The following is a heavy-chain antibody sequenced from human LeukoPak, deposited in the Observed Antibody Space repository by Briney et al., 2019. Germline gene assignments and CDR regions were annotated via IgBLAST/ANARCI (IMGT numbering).Heavy chain of an antibody. CDR2: ISSSGSTI. V-gene: IGHV3-11*04. Sequence: GGSLRLSCAASGFTFSDYYMSWIRQAPGKGLEWVSYISSSGSTIYYADSVKGRFTISRDNAKNTLYLQMNSLRAEDTAVYYCARDTSSGWYAYYFDYWGQGTLVTVSS. J-gene: IGHJ4*02. CDR1: GFTFSDYY. D-gene: IGHD6-19*01. CDR3: ARDTSSGWYAYYFDY.